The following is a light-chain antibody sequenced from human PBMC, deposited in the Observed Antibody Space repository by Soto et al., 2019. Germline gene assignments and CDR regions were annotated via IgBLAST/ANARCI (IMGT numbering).Light chain of an antibody. CDR3: QKYRSVPV. CDR1: QDIRNF. Sequence: DIQMTQSPTSLSASVGDRVTITCRASQDIRNFVAWYQQKPGKAPKLLIYAASTLQSGVPSRFSGSGSGTDFTLNINVLQPEDVATYSCQKYRSVPVFGPGTKVEIK. J-gene: IGKJ3*01. V-gene: IGKV1-27*01. CDR2: AAS.